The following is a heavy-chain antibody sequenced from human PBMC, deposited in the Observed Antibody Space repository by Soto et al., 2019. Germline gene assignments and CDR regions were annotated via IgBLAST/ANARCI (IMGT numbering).Heavy chain of an antibody. V-gene: IGHV3-23*01. CDR3: ARTRPSYDILTGYYVAPYYFDY. J-gene: IGHJ4*02. CDR2: ISGSGGST. D-gene: IGHD3-9*01. Sequence: EVQLLESGGGLVQPGESLRLSCAASGFTFSSYAMSWVRQAPGKGLEWVSAISGSGGSTYYADSVKGRFTISRDNSKNSLYRQMNSLVAEDAAVYYCARTRPSYDILTGYYVAPYYFDYWGQGTLVTVSS. CDR1: GFTFSSYA.